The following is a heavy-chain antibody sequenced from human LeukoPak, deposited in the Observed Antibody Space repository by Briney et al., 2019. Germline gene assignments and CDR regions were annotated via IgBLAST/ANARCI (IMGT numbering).Heavy chain of an antibody. J-gene: IGHJ6*03. CDR1: GGSISSYY. Sequence: KPSETLSLTCTVSGGSISSYYWSWIRQPPGKGLEWTGYIYYSGSTNYNPSLKSRVTISVDTSKNQFSLKLSSVTAADTAVYYCARETSQKGAHYMDVWGKGTTVTISS. CDR3: ARETSQKGAHYMDV. D-gene: IGHD3-16*01. CDR2: IYYSGST. V-gene: IGHV4-59*01.